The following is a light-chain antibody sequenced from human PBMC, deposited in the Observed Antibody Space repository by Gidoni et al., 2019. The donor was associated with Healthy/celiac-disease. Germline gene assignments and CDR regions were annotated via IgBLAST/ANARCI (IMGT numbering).Light chain of an antibody. CDR3: LLYYGGAQLV. Sequence: QTVVTQEPSLTVPPGGTVTLTCSSSTGAVTSGYYPNWFQQKPGQAPRALIYGTSNKHSWTPDRFSGSLLGGKAALTLSGVQPEDEAEYYCLLYYGGAQLVFGGGTKLTVL. J-gene: IGLJ2*01. CDR2: GTS. CDR1: TGAVTSGYY. V-gene: IGLV7-43*01.